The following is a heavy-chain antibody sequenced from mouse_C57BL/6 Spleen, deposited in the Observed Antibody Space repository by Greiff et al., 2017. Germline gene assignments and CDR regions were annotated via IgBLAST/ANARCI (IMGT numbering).Heavy chain of an antibody. J-gene: IGHJ4*01. CDR1: GFTFSDYG. Sequence: EVKVEESGGGLVKPGGSLKLSCAASGFTFSDYGMHWVRQAPEKGLEWVAYISSGSSTIYYADTVKGRFTISRDNAKNTLFLQMTSLRSEDTAMYYCARSYYGSGYYAMDYWGQGTSVTVSS. CDR2: ISSGSSTI. CDR3: ARSYYGSGYYAMDY. D-gene: IGHD1-1*01. V-gene: IGHV5-17*01.